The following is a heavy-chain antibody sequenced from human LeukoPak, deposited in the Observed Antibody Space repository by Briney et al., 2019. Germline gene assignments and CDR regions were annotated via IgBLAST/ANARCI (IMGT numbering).Heavy chain of an antibody. CDR2: ISGSGGST. Sequence: PGASLRLSCAASGFTFSSYAMSWVRQAPGNGLEWVSAISGSGGSTYYADSVKGRFTISRDNSKNTLYLQMNSLRAEDRAVYYCAKDRGYCSGGSCSLNYWGQGTLVTVSS. CDR3: AKDRGYCSGGSCSLNY. J-gene: IGHJ4*02. V-gene: IGHV3-23*01. CDR1: GFTFSSYA. D-gene: IGHD2-15*01.